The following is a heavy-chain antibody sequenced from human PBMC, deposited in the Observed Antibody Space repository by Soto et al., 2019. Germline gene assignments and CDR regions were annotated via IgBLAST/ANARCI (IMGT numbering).Heavy chain of an antibody. Sequence: EVQLLESGGGLVQPGGSPRLSCAASGFAFSSYSMTWVRQAPGKGLEWVSGISGSGLSTHCADSVQGRFTISRDNSKSTVSLQMNSLRVDDTAVYYCAFSRGGLVDAAFDYWGQGTLVTVSS. CDR3: AFSRGGLVDAAFDY. J-gene: IGHJ4*02. V-gene: IGHV3-23*01. D-gene: IGHD2-2*01. CDR2: ISGSGLST. CDR1: GFAFSSYS.